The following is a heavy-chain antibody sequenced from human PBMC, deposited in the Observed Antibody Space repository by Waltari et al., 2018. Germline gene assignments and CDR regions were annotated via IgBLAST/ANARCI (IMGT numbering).Heavy chain of an antibody. Sequence: QVQLQESGPGLVKPSETLSLTCTVSGGSISSHYWSWIRQPPGQGLEWIGYIYYSGSTNYNPSLKSRVTISVDTSKNQFSLKLSSVTAADTAVYYCARVNFDPVEMAIEYYFDYWGQGTLVTVSS. J-gene: IGHJ4*02. CDR3: ARVNFDPVEMAIEYYFDY. CDR2: IYYSGST. CDR1: GGSISSHY. D-gene: IGHD2-21*01. V-gene: IGHV4-59*11.